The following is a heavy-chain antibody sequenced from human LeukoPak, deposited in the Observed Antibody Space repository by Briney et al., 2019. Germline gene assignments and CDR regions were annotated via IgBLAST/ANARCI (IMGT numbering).Heavy chain of an antibody. CDR1: GYSISSGYY. J-gene: IGHJ6*02. D-gene: IGHD3-10*01. CDR3: ARDRGKVHYGMDV. V-gene: IGHV4-38-2*02. Sequence: PSETLSLTCTVSGYSISSGYYWGWIRQPPGKGLEWIGSIYHSGSTYYNPSLKSRVTISVDTSKNQFSLKLSSVTAADTAVYYCARDRGKVHYGMDVWGQGTTVTVSS. CDR2: IYHSGST.